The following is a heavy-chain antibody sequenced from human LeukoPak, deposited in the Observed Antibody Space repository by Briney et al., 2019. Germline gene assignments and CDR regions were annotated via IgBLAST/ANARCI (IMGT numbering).Heavy chain of an antibody. CDR1: GFTFSSYA. CDR2: ISYDGGNK. D-gene: IGHD3-9*01. Sequence: SGGSLRLSCAASGFTFSSYAMHWVRQAPGKGLEWLAVISYDGGNKYYADSVKGRFTISRDKSRTTLYLQMNSLRAEDTAVYYCARERGLRYFDWLFDYWGQGTLVTVSS. V-gene: IGHV3-30*04. CDR3: ARERGLRYFDWLFDY. J-gene: IGHJ4*02.